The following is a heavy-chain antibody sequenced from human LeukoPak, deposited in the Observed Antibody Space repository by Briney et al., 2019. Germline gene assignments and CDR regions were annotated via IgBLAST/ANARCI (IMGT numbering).Heavy chain of an antibody. D-gene: IGHD3-10*01. V-gene: IGHV3-66*01. CDR2: IYSGGST. J-gene: IGHJ3*02. CDR3: ARDRAMVRGVIRDAFDI. Sequence: GGFLRLSCAASGFTVSSNYMSWVRQAPGKGLEWVSVIYSGGSTYYADSVKGRFTISRDNSKNTLYLQMNSLRAEDTAVYYCARDRAMVRGVIRDAFDIWDQGTMVTVSS. CDR1: GFTVSSNY.